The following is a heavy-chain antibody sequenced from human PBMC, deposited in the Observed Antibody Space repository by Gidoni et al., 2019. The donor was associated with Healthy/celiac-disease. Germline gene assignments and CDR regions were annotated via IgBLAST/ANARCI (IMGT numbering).Heavy chain of an antibody. V-gene: IGHV3-30*18. J-gene: IGHJ1*01. D-gene: IGHD1-26*01. CDR1: GFTFSSYG. CDR2: ISYDGSNK. CDR3: AKAAVGSYYFVGGEYFQH. Sequence: QVQLVESGGGVVQPGRSLRLSCAASGFTFSSYGRHWVRQAPGKGLEWVAVISYDGSNKYYADSVKGRFTISRDNSKNTLYLQMNSLRAEDTAVYYCAKAAVGSYYFVGGEYFQHWGQGTLVTVSS.